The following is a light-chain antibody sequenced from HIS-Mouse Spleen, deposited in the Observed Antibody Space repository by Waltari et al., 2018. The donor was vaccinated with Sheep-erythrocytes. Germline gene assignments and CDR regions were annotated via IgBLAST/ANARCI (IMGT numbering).Light chain of an antibody. CDR1: SSDVGRYNL. J-gene: IGLJ3*02. V-gene: IGLV2-23*01. Sequence: QSALTQPASVSGSPGQSITISCTGTSSDVGRYNLVSWYQQHPGKAPKLMMYEGIKTPSGVYNRFSGSKSGDMASLTSSGLRAEDEADSYCCSYAGSSTPWVFGGGTKLTVL. CDR2: EGI. CDR3: CSYAGSSTPWV.